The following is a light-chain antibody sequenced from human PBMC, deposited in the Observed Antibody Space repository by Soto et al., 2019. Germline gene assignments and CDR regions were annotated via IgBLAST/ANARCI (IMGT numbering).Light chain of an antibody. J-gene: IGKJ5*01. Sequence: DIQMTQSPSSLSASVGDRVTITCRASQSISSYLNWYQQKPGKAPKLLIYAASSLQSGVQSRFSGSGSGTDFTLTISSLQPEDFATYYCQQSYSTPITFGQGTRLEIK. CDR1: QSISSY. CDR3: QQSYSTPIT. V-gene: IGKV1-39*01. CDR2: AAS.